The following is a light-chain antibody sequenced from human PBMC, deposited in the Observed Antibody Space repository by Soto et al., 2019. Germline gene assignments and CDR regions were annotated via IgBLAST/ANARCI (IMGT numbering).Light chain of an antibody. J-gene: IGKJ4*01. Sequence: EIVLTQSPDTLSLSPGERATLSCRASQSVSSYLAWYQQKPGQAPRLLIYDVSNRATGIPARFSGSGSGTDFTLTISSLEPEDFAVYYCQQRSTWPPPTFGGGTKVEIK. CDR3: QQRSTWPPPT. CDR2: DVS. V-gene: IGKV3-11*01. CDR1: QSVSSY.